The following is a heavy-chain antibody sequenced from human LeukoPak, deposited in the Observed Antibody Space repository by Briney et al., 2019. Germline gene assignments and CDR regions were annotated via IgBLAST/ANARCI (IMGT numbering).Heavy chain of an antibody. V-gene: IGHV1-3*01. CDR2: INAGNGNT. CDR3: ARAYLLTAPYCTNGVCYTPGVTFDY. CDR1: GYTFTSYA. Sequence: ASVKVSCKASGYTFTSYAMHWVRQAPGQRLEWMGWINAGNGNTKYSQKFQGRVTITRDTSASTAYMELSSLRSEDTAVYYCARAYLLTAPYCTNGVCYTPGVTFDYWGQGTLVTVSS. D-gene: IGHD2-8*01. J-gene: IGHJ4*02.